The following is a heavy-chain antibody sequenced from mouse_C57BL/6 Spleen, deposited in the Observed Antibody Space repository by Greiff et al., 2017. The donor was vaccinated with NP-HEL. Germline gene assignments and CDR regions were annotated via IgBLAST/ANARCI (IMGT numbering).Heavy chain of an antibody. V-gene: IGHV1-61*01. J-gene: IGHJ4*01. CDR2: IYPSDSET. CDR3: ARGFRPYAMDY. CDR1: GYTFTSYW. Sequence: QVQLQQPGAELVRPGSSVKLSCKASGYTFTSYWMDWVKQRPGQGLEWIGNIYPSDSETHYNQKFKDKATLTVDKSSSTAYMQLSSLTSEDSAVYYCARGFRPYAMDYWGQGTSVTVSS.